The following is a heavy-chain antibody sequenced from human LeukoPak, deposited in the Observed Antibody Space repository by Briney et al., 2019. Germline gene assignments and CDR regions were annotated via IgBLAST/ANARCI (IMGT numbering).Heavy chain of an antibody. J-gene: IGHJ4*02. CDR1: GGSISSGSYY. Sequence: SETLSLTCTVSGGSISSGSYYWSWIRQPAGKGLEWIGRIYTSGSTNYNPSLKSRVTISVDTSKNQLSLKLSSVTAADTAVYYCARSAGDYGDSLDYWGQGTLVTVSS. CDR2: IYTSGST. CDR3: ARSAGDYGDSLDY. V-gene: IGHV4-61*02. D-gene: IGHD4-17*01.